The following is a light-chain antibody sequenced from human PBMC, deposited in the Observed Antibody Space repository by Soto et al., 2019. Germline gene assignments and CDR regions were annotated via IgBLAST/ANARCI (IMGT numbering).Light chain of an antibody. J-gene: IGKJ5*01. CDR1: QSVSSSY. Sequence: EIVLTQSPGTLSLSTGERATLSCRASQSVSSSYLAWYQQKPGQPPRLLIYGASSRATGIPDRFSGSGSGTDFTLTISRLEPQDFAVFYCQHYHSIPITFGQGTRLE. CDR3: QHYHSIPIT. V-gene: IGKV3-20*01. CDR2: GAS.